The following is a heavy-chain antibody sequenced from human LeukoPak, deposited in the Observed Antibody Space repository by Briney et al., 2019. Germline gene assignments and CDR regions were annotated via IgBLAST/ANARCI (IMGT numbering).Heavy chain of an antibody. D-gene: IGHD2-2*02. CDR2: INPSTGGT. CDR1: GYTFTGYY. Sequence: ASVKVSCKTSGYTFTGYYMHWVRQAPGHGLEWMGWINPSTGGTEYAQRFQGRVTMTRDTSISTAYMELSRLRSDDTAVYYCARERGYCSSSSCYTSDAFDIWGQGTVVTVSS. V-gene: IGHV1-2*02. CDR3: ARERGYCSSSSCYTSDAFDI. J-gene: IGHJ3*02.